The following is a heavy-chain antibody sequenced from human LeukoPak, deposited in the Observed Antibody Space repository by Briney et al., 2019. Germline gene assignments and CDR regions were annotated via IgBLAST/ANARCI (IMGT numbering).Heavy chain of an antibody. D-gene: IGHD5-12*01. CDR2: IYYSGST. V-gene: IGHV4-59*01. CDR1: GGSISRYY. J-gene: IGHJ6*02. Sequence: SETLSLTCTVSGGSISRYYWSWIRQPPGKGLEWIGYIYYSGSTNYNPSLKSRVTISVDTSKNQFSLKLSSVTAADTAVYYCARVWDDSGYDSARSYYGMDVWGQGTTVTVSS. CDR3: ARVWDDSGYDSARSYYGMDV.